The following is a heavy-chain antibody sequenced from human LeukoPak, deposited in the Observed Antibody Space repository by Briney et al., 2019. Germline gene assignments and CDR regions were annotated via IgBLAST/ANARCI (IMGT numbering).Heavy chain of an antibody. Sequence: GGSLRLSRAASGVLFSTYGMHWVRQASGKGLERGAVIWDDGSNQYYVDSVKGRYTISRDNSKNTLYLQMNSLRAEDTAVYYCARDGGYHDSSGYYHSYYFDHWAQGPLVSVPS. J-gene: IGHJ4*02. CDR2: IWDDGSNQ. CDR1: GVLFSTYG. CDR3: ARDGGYHDSSGYYHSYYFDH. D-gene: IGHD3-22*01. V-gene: IGHV3-33*01.